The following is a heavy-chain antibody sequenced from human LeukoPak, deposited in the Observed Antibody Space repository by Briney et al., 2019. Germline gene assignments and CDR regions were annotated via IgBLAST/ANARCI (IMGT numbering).Heavy chain of an antibody. V-gene: IGHV3-30*18. CDR3: AKEGWGCSSTSCYESWFDP. CDR1: GFTFSSYG. D-gene: IGHD2-2*01. Sequence: GGSLRLSCAASGFTFSSYGMHWVRQAPGKGLEWVAVISYDGSNKYYADSVKGRFTISRDNSKNTLYLQMNSLRAEDTAVHYCAKEGWGCSSTSCYESWFDPWGQGTLVTVSS. CDR2: ISYDGSNK. J-gene: IGHJ5*02.